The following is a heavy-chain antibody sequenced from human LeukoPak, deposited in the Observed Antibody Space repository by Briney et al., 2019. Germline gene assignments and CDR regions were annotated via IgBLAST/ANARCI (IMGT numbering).Heavy chain of an antibody. Sequence: SETLSLTCTGSGGSISSYYWSWIRQPPGKGLEGIGYIYYSGSTNYNPSLKSRVTISVHTSKNQFSLKLSSVTAADTAVYYCARGAYGDYSLDYWGQGTLVTVSS. CDR1: GGSISSYY. CDR3: ARGAYGDYSLDY. V-gene: IGHV4-59*01. D-gene: IGHD4-17*01. J-gene: IGHJ4*02. CDR2: IYYSGST.